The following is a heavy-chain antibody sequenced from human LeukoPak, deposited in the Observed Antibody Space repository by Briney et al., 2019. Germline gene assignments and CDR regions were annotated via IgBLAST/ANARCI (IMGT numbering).Heavy chain of an antibody. Sequence: PGGSLRLSCAASGFTFSNAWMSWVRQAPGKGLEWVGRIKSKTDGGTTDYAAPVKGRFTISRDDSKNTLYLQMNSLKTEDTAVYYCTTESRLRFLEWLLPGGSFDYWGQGTLVTVSS. V-gene: IGHV3-15*01. CDR1: GFTFSNAW. CDR2: IKSKTDGGTT. CDR3: TTESRLRFLEWLLPGGSFDY. J-gene: IGHJ4*02. D-gene: IGHD3-3*01.